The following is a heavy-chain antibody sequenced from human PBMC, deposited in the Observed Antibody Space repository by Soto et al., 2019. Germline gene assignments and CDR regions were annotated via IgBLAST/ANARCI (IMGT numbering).Heavy chain of an antibody. J-gene: IGHJ6*02. V-gene: IGHV3-23*01. Sequence: VQLLESGGGLVQPGGSLRLSCAVSGFTFSNHPMSWVRLAPGKGLEWVSTISGSGGSTWYADSVQGRFTISRDNSKNTLYLQTNRLRVEDTGVYYCAKTNVDSERDYCGMDVWGQGTTVTVSS. CDR3: AKTNVDSERDYCGMDV. CDR2: ISGSGGST. D-gene: IGHD5-18*01. CDR1: GFTFSNHP.